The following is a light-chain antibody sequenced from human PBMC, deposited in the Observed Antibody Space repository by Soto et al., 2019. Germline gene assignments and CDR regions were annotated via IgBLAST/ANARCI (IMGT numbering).Light chain of an antibody. V-gene: IGLV1-44*01. Sequence: QSVLTQPPSASGTPGQRVTISCSGSNSDLGSYTENWYQQRQGSAPTLLIYSDDQRPSAVPAQFSGSKSGCSASLAISGLQPADEGGYYCAAWDDSLNGPVFGGGTKLTVL. CDR1: NSDLGSYT. J-gene: IGLJ2*01. CDR2: SDD. CDR3: AAWDDSLNGPV.